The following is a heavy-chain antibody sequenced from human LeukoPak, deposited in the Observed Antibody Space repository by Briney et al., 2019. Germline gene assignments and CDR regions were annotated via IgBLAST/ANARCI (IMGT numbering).Heavy chain of an antibody. V-gene: IGHV4-39*07. CDR1: GGSISSSSYY. CDR2: IYYSGST. Sequence: SETLSLTCTVSGGSISSSSYYWGWIRQPPGKGLEWIGSIYYSGSTYYNPSLKSRVTISVDTSKNQFSLKLSSVTAADTAVYYCARDQYYYDSSGYEFDYWGQGTLVTVSS. CDR3: ARDQYYYDSSGYEFDY. D-gene: IGHD3-22*01. J-gene: IGHJ4*02.